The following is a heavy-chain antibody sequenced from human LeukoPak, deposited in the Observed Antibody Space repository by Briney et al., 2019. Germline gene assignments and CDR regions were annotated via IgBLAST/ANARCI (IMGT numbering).Heavy chain of an antibody. CDR3: ARDPGSGYEEHFDY. D-gene: IGHD5-12*01. CDR1: GFTFSNYW. CDR2: IGPSDGNM. V-gene: IGHV3-11*01. Sequence: GGSLRLSCAAAGFTFSNYWMSWVRQAPGKGLEWVSYIGPSDGNMYYADSVKGRFTISRDNAKDSLYLQMNSLRAEDTAVYYCARDPGSGYEEHFDYWGQGTLVTVSS. J-gene: IGHJ4*02.